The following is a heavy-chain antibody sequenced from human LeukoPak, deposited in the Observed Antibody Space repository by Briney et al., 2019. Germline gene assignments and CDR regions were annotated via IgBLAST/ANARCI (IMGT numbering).Heavy chain of an antibody. CDR1: GGSISSYY. J-gene: IGHJ5*02. D-gene: IGHD2-2*01. Sequence: PSETLSLTCAVSGGSISSYYWSWIRQPPGKGLEWIGYIYYTGFTNYNPSHKSRVTMSVDTSKNQLSLELTSVTAADTAMYFCARGTVVAPGSFDPWGQGALVTVSS. CDR2: IYYTGFT. V-gene: IGHV4-59*01. CDR3: ARGTVVAPGSFDP.